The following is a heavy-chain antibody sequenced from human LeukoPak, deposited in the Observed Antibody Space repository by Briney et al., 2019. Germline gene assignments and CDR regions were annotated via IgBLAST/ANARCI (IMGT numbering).Heavy chain of an antibody. CDR1: GFTFSTYP. J-gene: IGHJ4*02. CDR3: AKNGPAARPASTFDY. Sequence: GGSLRLSCAASGFTFSTYPIHWVRQAPGKGLEWVAVISSDGNNKYYADSVKGRFTNSRDNSKNTLYLQMNSLRAEDTAVYYCAKNGPAARPASTFDYWGQGTLVTVSS. CDR2: ISSDGNNK. D-gene: IGHD6-6*01. V-gene: IGHV3-30*04.